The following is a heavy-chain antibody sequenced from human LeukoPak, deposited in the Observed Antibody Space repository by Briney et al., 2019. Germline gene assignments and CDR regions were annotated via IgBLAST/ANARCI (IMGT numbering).Heavy chain of an antibody. CDR1: GGSISSYY. J-gene: IGHJ4*02. D-gene: IGHD6-19*01. CDR2: IYNSGST. Sequence: SETLSLTCTVSGGSISSYYWSWIRQPPGKGLEWICHIYNSGSTNYNPSLASRVTISVDTSKNQFSLRLSSVTAADTAVCYCARARKDSSGWYNFDSWGQGTLVTVSS. CDR3: ARARKDSSGWYNFDS. V-gene: IGHV4-59*01.